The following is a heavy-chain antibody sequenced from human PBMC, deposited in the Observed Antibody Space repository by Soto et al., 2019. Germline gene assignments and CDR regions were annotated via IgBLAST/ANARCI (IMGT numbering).Heavy chain of an antibody. D-gene: IGHD5-18*01. CDR1: GFTFSDHY. Sequence: GGSLRLSCAASGFTFSDHYMDWVRQAPGKGLEWVARTRNKANSYTTEYAASVKDRFTISRDDSKTSVYLQMSSLNTEDTAVYYCDRCHGYSYGHRLLYHRGRRALVTDSS. J-gene: IGHJ2*01. CDR2: TRNKANSYTT. V-gene: IGHV3-72*01. CDR3: DRCHGYSYGHRLLYH.